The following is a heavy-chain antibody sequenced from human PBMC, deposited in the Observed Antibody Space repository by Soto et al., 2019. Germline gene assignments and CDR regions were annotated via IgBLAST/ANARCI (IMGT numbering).Heavy chain of an antibody. CDR1: GFTFSDYY. J-gene: IGHJ2*01. D-gene: IGHD6-13*01. CDR3: ARIIVAAGGRRYFDL. V-gene: IGHV3-11*05. CDR2: INSSSSYT. Sequence: QVQLVESGGGLVKPGGSLRLSCAASGFTFSDYYMSWIRQAPGKGLEWVSYINSSSSYTNYADSVKGRFTISRDNAKNPLYLQMNSLRAEDTAVYYCARIIVAAGGRRYFDLWVRGTLVTVSS.